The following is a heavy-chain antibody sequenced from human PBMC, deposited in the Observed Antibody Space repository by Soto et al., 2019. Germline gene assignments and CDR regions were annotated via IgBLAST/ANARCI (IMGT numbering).Heavy chain of an antibody. Sequence: ASVKVSCKASGYTFASYDINWVRQATGQGLEWMGWMKPNSGNTGYAQKFQGRVTMTRNTSISTAYMELSSLRSEDTAVYYCARGRGHDYGDYGRDYWGQGTLVTVFS. CDR1: GYTFASYD. CDR3: ARGRGHDYGDYGRDY. V-gene: IGHV1-8*01. D-gene: IGHD4-17*01. CDR2: MKPNSGNT. J-gene: IGHJ4*02.